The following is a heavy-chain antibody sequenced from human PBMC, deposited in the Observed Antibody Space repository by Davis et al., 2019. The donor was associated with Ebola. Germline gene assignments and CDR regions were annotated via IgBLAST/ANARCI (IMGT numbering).Heavy chain of an antibody. D-gene: IGHD3-9*01. Sequence: GESLKISCAASGFTVSSNYMSWVRQAPGKGLEWVSVIYSGGSTYYADSVKGRFTISRDDSNNMLYLQLSSLRFDDTAIYMCARDGPHYDIDHWGQGTLVTVSS. CDR1: GFTVSSNY. CDR2: IYSGGST. V-gene: IGHV3-53*01. CDR3: ARDGPHYDIDH. J-gene: IGHJ4*02.